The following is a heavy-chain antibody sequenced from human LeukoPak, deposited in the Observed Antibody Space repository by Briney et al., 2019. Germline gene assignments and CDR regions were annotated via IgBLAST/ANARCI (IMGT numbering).Heavy chain of an antibody. D-gene: IGHD1-26*01. CDR1: GYTFTSYG. Sequence: ASVKVSCKASGYTFTSYGISWVRQAPGQGLEWIGWISAYNGNANYAQKLQGRVTTTTDTSTSTAYMELRSLRSDDTAVYYCARGGVPIVGATPLYYWGQGTLVTVSS. CDR2: ISAYNGNA. V-gene: IGHV1-18*01. CDR3: ARGGVPIVGATPLYY. J-gene: IGHJ4*02.